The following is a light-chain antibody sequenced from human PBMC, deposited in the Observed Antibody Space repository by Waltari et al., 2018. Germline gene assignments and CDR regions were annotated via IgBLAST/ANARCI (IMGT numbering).Light chain of an antibody. V-gene: IGLV2-23*02. CDR3: SSYSRGSSFVL. CDR1: SGDIGGFAL. CDR2: EVT. J-gene: IGLJ2*01. Sequence: QSALTQPASVSGSPGQSITISCTGTSGDIGGFALVSWYQQHPGKVPRLLIYEVTTRPSGVSSRFSGSKSDNSATLTISALQTEDDADYYCSSYSRGSSFVLFGGGTRLTVL.